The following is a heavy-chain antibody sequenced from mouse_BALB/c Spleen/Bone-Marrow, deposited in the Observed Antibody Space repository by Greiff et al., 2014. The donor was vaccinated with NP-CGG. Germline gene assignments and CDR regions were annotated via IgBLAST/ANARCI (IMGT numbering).Heavy chain of an antibody. Sequence: EVMLVESGAELVKPGAPVKLSCTASGFSIKDTYMHWVKQRPEQGLEWIGRIDPANGNTKYDPKFQGKATITADTSSNTAYLQLSSLTSEDTAVYYCASYYYGSSTFAYWGQGTLVTVSA. CDR3: ASYYYGSSTFAY. V-gene: IGHV14-3*02. CDR1: GFSIKDTY. CDR2: IDPANGNT. D-gene: IGHD1-1*01. J-gene: IGHJ3*01.